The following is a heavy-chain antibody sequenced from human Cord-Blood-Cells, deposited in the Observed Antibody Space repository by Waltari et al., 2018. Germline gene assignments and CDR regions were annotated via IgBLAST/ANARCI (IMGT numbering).Heavy chain of an antibody. CDR2: IFSNDEK. CDR3: ARILEDYDFWSGYYDAFDI. J-gene: IGHJ3*02. V-gene: IGHV2-26*01. D-gene: IGHD3-3*01. CDR1: GFSLSNARMG. Sequence: QVTLKESGPVLVKPTETLTLTCTVSGFSLSNARMGVSWIRHPPGKALEWLAHIFSNDEKSYSTSLKSRLTISKDTSKSQVVLTMTNMDPVDTATYYCARILEDYDFWSGYYDAFDIWGQGTMVTVSS.